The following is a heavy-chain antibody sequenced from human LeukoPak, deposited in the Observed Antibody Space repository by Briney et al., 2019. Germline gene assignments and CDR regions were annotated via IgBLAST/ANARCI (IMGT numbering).Heavy chain of an antibody. CDR3: ARESSGYGSFYFDY. V-gene: IGHV4-30-2*01. CDR2: IYHSGST. CDR1: GGSISSGGYS. Sequence: SETLSLTCAVSGGSISSGGYSWSWIRQPPGKGLEWIGYIYHSGSTYYNPSLKSRLTISVDTSKKQFSLKLSSVTAADTAVYYCARESSGYGSFYFDYWGQGTLVTVSS. D-gene: IGHD5-12*01. J-gene: IGHJ4*01.